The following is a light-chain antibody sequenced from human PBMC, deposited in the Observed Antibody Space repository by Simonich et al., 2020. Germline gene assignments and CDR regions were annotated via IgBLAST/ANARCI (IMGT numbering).Light chain of an antibody. CDR3: SSYTSGSTWV. CDR2: DVS. V-gene: IGLV2-14*01. J-gene: IGLJ2*01. Sequence: QSALTQPASVSGSPGQSITISCTGTSSEVGGYNYVSWYQQHPGKAPKLMIYDVSKRPSGVSNRFSGSKSGNTASLTISGLQAEDEADYYCSSYTSGSTWVFGGGTKLTVL. CDR1: SSEVGGYNY.